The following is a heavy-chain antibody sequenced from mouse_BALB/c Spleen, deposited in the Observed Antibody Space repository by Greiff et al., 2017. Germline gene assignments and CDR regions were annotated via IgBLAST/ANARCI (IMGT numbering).Heavy chain of an antibody. D-gene: IGHD4-1*01. CDR1: GFTFSSYA. J-gene: IGHJ3*01. CDR2: ISSGGST. CDR3: ARHVLGRFAY. Sequence: EVMLVESGGGLVKPGGSLKLSCAASGFTFSSYAMSWVRQTPEKRLEWVASISSGGSTYYPDTVKGRFTISRDNAKNTLYLQMSSLKSEDTAMYYCARHVLGRFAYWGQGTLVTVSA. V-gene: IGHV5-6-5*01.